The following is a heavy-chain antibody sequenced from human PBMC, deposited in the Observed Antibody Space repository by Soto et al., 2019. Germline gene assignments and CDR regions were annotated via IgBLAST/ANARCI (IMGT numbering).Heavy chain of an antibody. V-gene: IGHV3-21*01. CDR2: IISSSGYI. J-gene: IGHJ4*02. CDR3: ARDTNFYGSGGGVDY. Sequence: LRLSCAASGFTFSSYSMSWVRQAPGKGLEWVSSIISSSGYIHYADLVKGRFTISRDNAKNSLYLQMNSLRVEDTAVYYCARDTNFYGSGGGVDYWGQGTLVTVSS. D-gene: IGHD3-10*01. CDR1: GFTFSSYS.